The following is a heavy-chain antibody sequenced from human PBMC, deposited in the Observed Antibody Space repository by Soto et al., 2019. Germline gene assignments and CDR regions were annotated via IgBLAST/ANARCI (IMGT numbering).Heavy chain of an antibody. V-gene: IGHV4-39*01. CDR3: ARHYDILTGYYWAWFDP. D-gene: IGHD3-9*01. CDR2: IYYSGST. Sequence: SETLSLTCTVSGGSISSSSDYWGWIRQPPGKGLEWIGSIYYSGSTYYNPSLKSRVTISVDTSKNQFSLKLSSVTAADTAVYYCARHYDILTGYYWAWFDPWGQGTLVTVSS. CDR1: GGSISSSSDY. J-gene: IGHJ5*02.